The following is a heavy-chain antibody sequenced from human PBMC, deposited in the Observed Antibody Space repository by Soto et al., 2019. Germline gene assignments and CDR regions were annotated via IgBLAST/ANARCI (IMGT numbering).Heavy chain of an antibody. Sequence: GGSLRLSCAASGFTFSSYAMSWVRQAPGKGLEWVSAISGSGGSTYYADSVKGRFTISRDNSKNTLYLQMNSLRAEDTAVYYCAKYPSPYGYCTNGVCYYFDYWGQGTLVTVSS. CDR3: AKYPSPYGYCTNGVCYYFDY. D-gene: IGHD2-8*01. CDR2: ISGSGGST. V-gene: IGHV3-23*01. CDR1: GFTFSSYA. J-gene: IGHJ4*02.